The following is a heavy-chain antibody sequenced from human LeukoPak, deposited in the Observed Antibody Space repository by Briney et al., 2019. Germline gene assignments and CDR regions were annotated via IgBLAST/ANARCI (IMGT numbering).Heavy chain of an antibody. CDR2: IKQDGSEK. J-gene: IGHJ4*02. CDR1: GFTFSSYW. D-gene: IGHD3-22*01. CDR3: ARGRVVITGTFDY. Sequence: GGSLRLSCAASGFTFSSYWMSWVRQAPGKGLEWVANIKQDGSEKYYVDSVKGRFTISRDNAKNSLYLQMNSLRAEDMAVYYCARGRVVITGTFDYWGQGTLVTVSS. V-gene: IGHV3-7*01.